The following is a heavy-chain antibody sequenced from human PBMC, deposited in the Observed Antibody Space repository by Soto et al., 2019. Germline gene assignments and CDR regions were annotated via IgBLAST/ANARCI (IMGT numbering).Heavy chain of an antibody. Sequence: QLQLQESGPGLAKPSETLSLTCTVSGGSITSSSYYWGWIRQPPGKGLEWIGSLYYNGITYYTLSLKSRVIISRDTSKNQFSLKLTSVTAADTAVYYCGRHRDYAPVDYWGQGTLVIVSS. J-gene: IGHJ4*02. CDR2: LYYNGIT. D-gene: IGHD4-17*01. CDR3: GRHRDYAPVDY. V-gene: IGHV4-39*01. CDR1: GGSITSSSYY.